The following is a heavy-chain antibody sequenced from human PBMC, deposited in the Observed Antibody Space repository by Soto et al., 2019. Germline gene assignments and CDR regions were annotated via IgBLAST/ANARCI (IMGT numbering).Heavy chain of an antibody. CDR3: AKDMYMITFGGVIHTMYAYPYYFDY. J-gene: IGHJ4*02. D-gene: IGHD3-16*02. V-gene: IGHV3-23*01. Sequence: GGSLRLSCAASGFTFSSYAMSWVRQAPGKGLEWVSAISGSGGSTYYADSVKGRFTISRDNSKNTLYLQMNSLRAEDTAVYYCAKDMYMITFGGVIHTMYAYPYYFDYWGQGTLVTVSS. CDR2: ISGSGGST. CDR1: GFTFSSYA.